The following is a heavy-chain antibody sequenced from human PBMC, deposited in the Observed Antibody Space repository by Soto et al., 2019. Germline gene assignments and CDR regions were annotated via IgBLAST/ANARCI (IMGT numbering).Heavy chain of an antibody. J-gene: IGHJ4*02. D-gene: IGHD1-26*01. CDR3: ARDVGRHSGGIDY. Sequence: QVQLVQSGAEVKKPGSSVKVSCKASGGTFSSYSINWVRQAPGQGLEWMGEIIPIFGTANYAQKFQGRVTTTADESTSTAYMELSSLRSEDTAVYYCARDVGRHSGGIDYWGQGTLVTVSS. CDR2: IIPIFGTA. V-gene: IGHV1-69*01. CDR1: GGTFSSYS.